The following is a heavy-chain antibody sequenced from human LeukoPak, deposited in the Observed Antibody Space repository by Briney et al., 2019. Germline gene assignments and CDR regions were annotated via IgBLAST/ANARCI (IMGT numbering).Heavy chain of an antibody. V-gene: IGHV4-34*01. D-gene: IGHD3-3*01. CDR1: GGSFSGYY. J-gene: IGHJ4*02. CDR2: INHSGST. Sequence: SETLSLTCAVYGGSFSGYYWSWIRQPPGKGLEWIGEINHSGSTSYNPSLKSRVTISVDTSKNQFSLKLSSVTAADTAVYYCARGYYDFWSGYSQASHFDYWGQGTLVTVSS. CDR3: ARGYYDFWSGYSQASHFDY.